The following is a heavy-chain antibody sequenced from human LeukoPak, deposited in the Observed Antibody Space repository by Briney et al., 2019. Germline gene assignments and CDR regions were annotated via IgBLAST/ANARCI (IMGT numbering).Heavy chain of an antibody. D-gene: IGHD3-16*02. J-gene: IGHJ4*02. CDR3: AKSATVTFGGVIVPSDY. CDR2: ISGSGGST. Sequence: GGSLRLSCTTSGFTFNNYAMSWVPPVPGKGLEWVSGISGSGGSTFYADSVEGRFTISRDNFKNTLYLQMSSRRVGDTAVYYCAKSATVTFGGVIVPSDYWGQGTLVTVSS. V-gene: IGHV3-23*01. CDR1: GFTFNNYA.